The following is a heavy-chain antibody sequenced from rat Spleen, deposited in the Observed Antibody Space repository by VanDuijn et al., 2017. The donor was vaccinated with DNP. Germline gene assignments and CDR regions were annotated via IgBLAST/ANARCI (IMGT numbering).Heavy chain of an antibody. Sequence: EVQLVESGGGLVQPGNSLKLSCAASGFTFSDYAMAWVRQSPKKGLEWVASITYDGSSTYYRDSVKGRFTISRDNAKSTLYLQMDSLRSEETATYYCAKAGGYSPWYFDYWGQGVMVTVSS. CDR3: AKAGGYSPWYFDY. J-gene: IGHJ2*01. D-gene: IGHD1-11*01. CDR1: GFTFSDYA. V-gene: IGHV5-7*01. CDR2: ITYDGSST.